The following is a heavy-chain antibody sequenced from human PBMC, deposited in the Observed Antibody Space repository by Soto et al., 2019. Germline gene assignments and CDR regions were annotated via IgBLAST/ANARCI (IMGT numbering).Heavy chain of an antibody. J-gene: IGHJ4*02. CDR1: GFTFSNAW. CDR2: IKSKTDGGTT. V-gene: IGHV3-15*01. CDR3: TTRDCSGGSCYGPY. D-gene: IGHD2-15*01. Sequence: GGSLRLSCAASGFTFSNAWMSWVRQAPGKGLEWVGRIKSKTDGGTTDYAAPVKGRFTISRDDSKNTLYLQTNSLKTEDTAVYYCTTRDCSGGSCYGPYWGQGTLVTVSS.